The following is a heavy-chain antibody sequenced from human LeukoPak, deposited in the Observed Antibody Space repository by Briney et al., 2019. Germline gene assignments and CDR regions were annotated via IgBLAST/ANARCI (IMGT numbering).Heavy chain of an antibody. Sequence: PGGSLRLSCAASGFTFSSYAMSWVRQAPGKGLEWVSVIYSGGSTYYADSVKGRFTISRDNSKNTLYLQMNSLRAEDTAVYYCARVSAAADYYYGMDVWGQGTTVTVSS. V-gene: IGHV3-66*01. CDR2: IYSGGST. D-gene: IGHD6-13*01. CDR1: GFTFSSYA. J-gene: IGHJ6*02. CDR3: ARVSAAADYYYGMDV.